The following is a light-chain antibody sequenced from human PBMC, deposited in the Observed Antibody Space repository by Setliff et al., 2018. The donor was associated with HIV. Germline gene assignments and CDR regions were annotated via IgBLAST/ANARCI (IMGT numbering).Light chain of an antibody. CDR3: SSYTTSSTLYV. V-gene: IGLV2-14*01. Sequence: QSALAQPASVSGSPGQSITISCTGTSGDVGGYNYVSWYQQHPGKAPKFMIYDVSKRPSGVSNRFSGSKSGNTASLTISGLQAEDEADYYCSSYTTSSTLYVFGPGTKVTVL. CDR2: DVS. J-gene: IGLJ1*01. CDR1: SGDVGGYNY.